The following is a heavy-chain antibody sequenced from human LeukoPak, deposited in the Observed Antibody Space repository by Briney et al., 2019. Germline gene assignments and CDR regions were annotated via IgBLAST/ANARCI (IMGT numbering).Heavy chain of an antibody. D-gene: IGHD3-16*01. V-gene: IGHV4-39*01. Sequence: PSETLSLICAVYGGSFSGYYWGWIRQPPGKGLEWIGSIYYSGSTYYNPSLKSRVTISVDTSKNQFSLKLSSVTAADTAVYYCASPGVVRAYFQHWGQGTLVTVSS. CDR1: GGSFSGYY. CDR2: IYYSGST. J-gene: IGHJ1*01. CDR3: ASPGVVRAYFQH.